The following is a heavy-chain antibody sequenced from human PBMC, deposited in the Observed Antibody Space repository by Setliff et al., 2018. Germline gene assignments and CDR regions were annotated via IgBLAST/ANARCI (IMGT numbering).Heavy chain of an antibody. J-gene: IGHJ4*02. D-gene: IGHD3-22*01. CDR1: GFAFNTYD. CDR3: ARDSPLGSGYHDY. Sequence: LRLSCVASGFAFNTYDMNWVRQAPGKGLEWVSAIHRTSDWVYDADSVKGRFTISRDNARNSLFLQINSVRAEDTALYYCARDSPLGSGYHDYWGQGTLVTVSS. V-gene: IGHV3-21*04. CDR2: IHRTSDWV.